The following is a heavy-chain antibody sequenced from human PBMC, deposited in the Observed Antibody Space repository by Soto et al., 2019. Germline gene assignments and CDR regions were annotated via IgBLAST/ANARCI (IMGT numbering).Heavy chain of an antibody. J-gene: IGHJ5*02. D-gene: IGHD3-10*01. Sequence: QVQLVQSGGEVKKPGASVKVSCKASGYTFTNYGISWVRQAPGQGLEWMGWINVYNGNTKYAQKVEGRVTMTKYTTTSTAYMEMRSLRSDVTAVYYCARGVGSGSYYNQYNWFDPWGQGTLVTVSS. CDR3: ARGVGSGSYYNQYNWFDP. CDR1: GYTFTNYG. CDR2: INVYNGNT. V-gene: IGHV1-18*01.